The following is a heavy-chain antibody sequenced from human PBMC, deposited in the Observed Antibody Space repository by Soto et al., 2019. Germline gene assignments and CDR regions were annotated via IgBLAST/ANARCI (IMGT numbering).Heavy chain of an antibody. CDR1: GYTFTSYD. V-gene: IGHV1-18*01. CDR2: INAYSGNT. Sequence: ASVKVSCKASGYTFTSYDINWVRQATGQGLEWMGWINAYSGNTNYAQKLQGRVTMTTDTSTSTAYMELRSLRSDDTAVYYCARGYYYDSSGPASPWFDPWGQGTLVTVSS. J-gene: IGHJ5*02. CDR3: ARGYYYDSSGPASPWFDP. D-gene: IGHD3-22*01.